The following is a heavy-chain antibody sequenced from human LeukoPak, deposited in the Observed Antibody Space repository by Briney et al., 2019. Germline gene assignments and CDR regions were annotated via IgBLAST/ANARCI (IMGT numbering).Heavy chain of an antibody. CDR2: INPNSGGT. CDR3: ARGTFTTPKNWFDP. CDR1: GYTFTGYY. V-gene: IGHV1-2*02. D-gene: IGHD3-22*01. J-gene: IGHJ5*02. Sequence: ASVKVSCKASGYTFTGYYMHWVRQAPGRGLEWMGWINPNSGGTNYAQKFQGRVTMTRDTSISTAYMELSRLRSDDTAVYYCARGTFTTPKNWFDPWGQGTLVTVSS.